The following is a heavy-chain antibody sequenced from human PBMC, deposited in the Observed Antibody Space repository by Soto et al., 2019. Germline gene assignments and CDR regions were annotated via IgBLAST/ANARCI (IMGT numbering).Heavy chain of an antibody. J-gene: IGHJ4*02. CDR3: ARHGMDYYDSSGYYYSPYYFDY. D-gene: IGHD3-22*01. Sequence: PSETLSLTCTVSGGSISSYYWSWIRLPPGKGLEWIGYIYYSGSTNYNPFLKSRVTISVDMSKNQFSLNLSSVTAADTAVYYCARHGMDYYDSSGYYYSPYYFDYWGQGTLVTVSS. CDR2: IYYSGST. CDR1: GGSISSYY. V-gene: IGHV4-59*01.